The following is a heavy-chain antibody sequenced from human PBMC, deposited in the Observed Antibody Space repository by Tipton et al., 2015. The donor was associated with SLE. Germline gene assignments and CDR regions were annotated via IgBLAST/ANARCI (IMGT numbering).Heavy chain of an antibody. CDR2: IHPNTGVT. D-gene: IGHD3-10*01. CDR3: TTSGLLGLAGACDT. Sequence: QVQLVQSGTEVKKPGASVKVSCKASGYTFTDYYIHLVRQAPGQGLEWMGWIHPNTGVTKYAQNFQGRVAMTRDTSISTAYMGLSRVESDDTAVYCCTTSGLLGLAGACDTWGQVTMVTVSS. CDR1: GYTFTDYY. J-gene: IGHJ3*02. V-gene: IGHV1-2*02.